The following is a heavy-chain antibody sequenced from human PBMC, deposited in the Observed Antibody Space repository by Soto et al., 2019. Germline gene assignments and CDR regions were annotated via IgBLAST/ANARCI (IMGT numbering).Heavy chain of an antibody. V-gene: IGHV1-8*01. CDR1: GHTFSSQD. CDR2: MNPNTGNT. J-gene: IGHJ4*02. CDR3: AGGRPEYNRGLGLDY. D-gene: IGHD6-6*01. Sequence: QVQLVQSGAEVKEPGASVKVSCKASGHTFSSQDINWVRQATGQGLEWMGWMNPNTGNTGSAQTFEGRFPSTRDTTISTAYREWGTLRSEDRPVYYCAGGRPEYNRGLGLDYWGQGTLVTVSS.